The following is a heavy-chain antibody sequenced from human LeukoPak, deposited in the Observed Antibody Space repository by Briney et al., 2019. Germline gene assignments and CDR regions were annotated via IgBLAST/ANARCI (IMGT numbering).Heavy chain of an antibody. Sequence: GESLRLSCAASGFTFDDYAMHWVRQAPGKGLEWVSGISWNSGDIGYADSVKGRFTISRDNAKNSLYLQMNSLRAEDTAVYYCARGAVPEDAFDIWGQGTMVTVSS. CDR3: ARGAVPEDAFDI. D-gene: IGHD6-6*01. J-gene: IGHJ3*02. CDR1: GFTFDDYA. CDR2: ISWNSGDI. V-gene: IGHV3-9*01.